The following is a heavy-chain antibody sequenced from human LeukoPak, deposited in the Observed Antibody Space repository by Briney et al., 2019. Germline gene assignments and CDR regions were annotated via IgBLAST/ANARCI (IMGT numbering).Heavy chain of an antibody. J-gene: IGHJ4*02. CDR1: GFTLSNYT. CDR2: ISGIGGNT. CDR3: AKSQYYDRSWYDY. V-gene: IGHV3-23*01. Sequence: GRSLRLSCAPSGFTLSNYTTCWVRQAPGVRLEGVSAISGIGGNTYSADSMKGRSTISRDNSKSTLYLQMNSLRAKDTAVYFCAKSQYYDRSWYDYWGQGTLVTVSS. D-gene: IGHD3-22*01.